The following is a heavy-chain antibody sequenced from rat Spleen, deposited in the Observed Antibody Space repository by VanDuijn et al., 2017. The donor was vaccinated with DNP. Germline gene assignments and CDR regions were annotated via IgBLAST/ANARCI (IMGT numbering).Heavy chain of an antibody. V-gene: IGHV5S13*01. D-gene: IGHD1-2*01. J-gene: IGHJ3*01. Sequence: EVQLVESGGGLVQPGRSLKLSCAASRFTFSDYDMAWVRRAPTKGLEWVASISSGGSAYYRHSVEGRFTVSRDNTENTLYLQMDSLRSEDTATYYCARHGYSSYRFAFWGQGTLVTVSS. CDR1: RFTFSDYD. CDR3: ARHGYSSYRFAF. CDR2: ISSGGSA.